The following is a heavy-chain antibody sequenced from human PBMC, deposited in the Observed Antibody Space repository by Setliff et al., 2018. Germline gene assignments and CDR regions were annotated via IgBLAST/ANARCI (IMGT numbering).Heavy chain of an antibody. V-gene: IGHV3-23*01. Sequence: PGGSLRLSCAASGFTFSAHYMDWLRQAPGKGLEWVGRIGGRGISTYYADSVKGRFTVSRDNSKNTLYLQMNILRPEDTALYYCVRDSSADYYDNDYFKYWGQGALVTVSS. CDR1: GFTFSAHY. J-gene: IGHJ1*01. CDR3: VRDSSADYYDNDYFKY. D-gene: IGHD2-21*02. CDR2: IGGRGIST.